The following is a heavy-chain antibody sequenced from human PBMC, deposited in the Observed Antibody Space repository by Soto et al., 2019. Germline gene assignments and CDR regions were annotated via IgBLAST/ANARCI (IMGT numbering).Heavy chain of an antibody. CDR3: ASEGAVTTFLYYYGMDV. J-gene: IGHJ6*02. Sequence: ASVKVSCKASGGTFSSYAISWVRQAPGQGLEWMGWINPNSGGTNYAQKFQGRVTMTRDTSISTAYMELSRLRSDDTAVYYCASEGAVTTFLYYYGMDVWGQGTTVTVSS. CDR1: GGTFSSYA. V-gene: IGHV1-2*02. CDR2: INPNSGGT. D-gene: IGHD4-17*01.